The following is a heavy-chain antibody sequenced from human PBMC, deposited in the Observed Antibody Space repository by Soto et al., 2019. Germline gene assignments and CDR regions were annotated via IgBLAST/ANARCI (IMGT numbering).Heavy chain of an antibody. Sequence: GGSLRLSCAASGFTLSNYSMSWVRQTPGKGLEWVSSISSNSNYKYYVVSVKVRFTISRDNAKSSLYLQMNSLRAEDTAVYYCARARTTTWSGTTRGWFDPWGQGSLVTVSS. D-gene: IGHD1-7*01. V-gene: IGHV3-21*01. CDR1: GFTLSNYS. CDR3: ARARTTTWSGTTRGWFDP. J-gene: IGHJ5*02. CDR2: ISSNSNYK.